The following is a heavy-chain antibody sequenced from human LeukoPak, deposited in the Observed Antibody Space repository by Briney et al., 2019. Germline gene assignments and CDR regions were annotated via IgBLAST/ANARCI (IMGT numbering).Heavy chain of an antibody. CDR2: LHTSGSS. D-gene: IGHD4-17*01. V-gene: IGHV4-4*07. J-gene: IGHJ6*03. CDR1: GGSFSGYY. CDR3: ARDRYGDYYYYYYMDV. Sequence: SETLSLTCAVYGGSFSGYYWNWIRQPAGKGLEWIGRLHTSGSSNYNPSLQSRVTVSVDTSKNQFSLKLTSVTAADTAVYYCARDRYGDYYYYYYMDVWGKATTVTISS.